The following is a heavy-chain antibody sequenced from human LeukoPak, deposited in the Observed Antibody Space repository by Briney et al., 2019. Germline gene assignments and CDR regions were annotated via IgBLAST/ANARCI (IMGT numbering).Heavy chain of an antibody. CDR1: GFTFSSYW. CDR3: ARSLGYCSAGSCLPFDY. CDR2: IKQDGSDK. V-gene: IGHV3-7*05. Sequence: GGSLRLSCAASGFTFSSYWMSWVRQAPGKGLEWVANIKQDGSDKYYVDSVKGRFTISRDNAKNSLYLQMNSLRAEDTAVYYCARSLGYCSAGSCLPFDYWGQGTLVTVSS. D-gene: IGHD2-15*01. J-gene: IGHJ4*02.